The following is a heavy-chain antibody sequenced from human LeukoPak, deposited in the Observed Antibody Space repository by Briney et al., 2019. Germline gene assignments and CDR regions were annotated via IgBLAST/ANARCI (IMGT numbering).Heavy chain of an antibody. Sequence: GGSLRLSCAASGFTFSSYGMHWVRQAPGKGLEWVAVISYDGSNKYYADSVKGRFTISRDNSKNTLYLQMNSLRAEDTAVYYCAGAAAANFWFDPWGQGTLVTASS. CDR2: ISYDGSNK. J-gene: IGHJ5*02. V-gene: IGHV3-30*03. CDR3: AGAAAANFWFDP. D-gene: IGHD6-13*01. CDR1: GFTFSSYG.